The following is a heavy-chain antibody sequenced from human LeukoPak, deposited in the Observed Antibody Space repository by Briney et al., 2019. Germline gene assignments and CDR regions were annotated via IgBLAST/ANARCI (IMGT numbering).Heavy chain of an antibody. D-gene: IGHD6-13*01. CDR2: VNSDGSTT. J-gene: IGHJ4*02. CDR1: GFTLSRHW. Sequence: GGSLRLSCAASGFTLSRHWMHWVRQAPGKGLVWVSRVNSDGSTTNYADSVKGRFTISRDNAENTLYMRMNSLRPEDTAVYYCARGYYSSSRIDYWGQGTLVTVSS. CDR3: ARGYYSSSRIDY. V-gene: IGHV3-74*01.